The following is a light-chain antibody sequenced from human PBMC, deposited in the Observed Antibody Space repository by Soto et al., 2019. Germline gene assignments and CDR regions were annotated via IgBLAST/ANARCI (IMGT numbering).Light chain of an antibody. V-gene: IGLV1-40*01. J-gene: IGLJ1*01. Sequence: SVLTQPPSVTGAPGQRVTISSTRSSSNIGAGYDVHWYLQLPGTAPKLLIYGNTNRPSGVPDRFSGSKSGSSASLAITGLQAEDEADYYCQSHDSSLHASVFGTGTKVTVL. CDR1: SSNIGAGYD. CDR2: GNT. CDR3: QSHDSSLHASV.